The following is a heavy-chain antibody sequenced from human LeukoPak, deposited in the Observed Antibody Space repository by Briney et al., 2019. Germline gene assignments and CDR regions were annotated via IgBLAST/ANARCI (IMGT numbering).Heavy chain of an antibody. D-gene: IGHD5-18*01. CDR1: GYTFTNYW. J-gene: IGHJ4*02. CDR3: ARLIPGYSLFDY. Sequence: GASLKISCKGSGYTFTNYWIGWVRQMPGKGLEWMGSIYPSDSDTKYSPSFQGQVTISADKSITTAYLQWSSLKASDSAMYYCARLIPGYSLFDYWGQGTLVTVFS. V-gene: IGHV5-51*01. CDR2: IYPSDSDT.